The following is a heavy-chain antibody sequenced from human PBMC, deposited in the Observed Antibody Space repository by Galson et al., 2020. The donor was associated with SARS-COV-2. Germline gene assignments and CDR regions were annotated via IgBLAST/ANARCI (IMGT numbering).Heavy chain of an antibody. Sequence: GGSLRLSCEVSGFTFSLYGMSWVRQAPGKGLEWVSSISTSSHYIYYADSVEGRFTISRDNAKNLLYLQMNSLRAEDSANYYCARDALWAMFGMDVWGQGTTVTVSS. J-gene: IGHJ6*02. CDR1: GFTFSLYG. CDR3: ARDALWAMFGMDV. V-gene: IGHV3-21*01. CDR2: ISTSSHYI. D-gene: IGHD2-21*01.